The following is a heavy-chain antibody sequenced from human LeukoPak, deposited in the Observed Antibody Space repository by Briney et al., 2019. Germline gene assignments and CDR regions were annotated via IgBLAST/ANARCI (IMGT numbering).Heavy chain of an antibody. CDR1: GGSISSSSYY. CDR2: IYYSGST. CDR3: ARTGSTVTMLYPFDH. V-gene: IGHV4-39*01. D-gene: IGHD4-17*01. Sequence: SETLSLTCTVSGGSISSSSYYWGWIRQPPGKGLEWIGSIYYSGSTYYNPSLKSRVTISVDTSKNQSSLKLSSVTAADTAVYYCARTGSTVTMLYPFDHWGQGTLVTVSS. J-gene: IGHJ4*02.